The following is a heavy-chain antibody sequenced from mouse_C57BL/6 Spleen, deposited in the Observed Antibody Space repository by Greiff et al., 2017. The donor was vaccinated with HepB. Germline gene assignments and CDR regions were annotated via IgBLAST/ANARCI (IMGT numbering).Heavy chain of an antibody. CDR2: ISSGSSTI. CDR1: GFTFSDYG. Sequence: EVKLVESGGGLVKPGGSLKLSCAASGFTFSDYGMHWVRQAPEKGLEWVAYISSGSSTIYYADTVKGRFTISRDNAKTTLFLQMTSLRSEDTAMYYCARHGSSPFDYWGQGTTLTVSS. CDR3: ARHGSSPFDY. V-gene: IGHV5-17*01. D-gene: IGHD1-1*01. J-gene: IGHJ2*01.